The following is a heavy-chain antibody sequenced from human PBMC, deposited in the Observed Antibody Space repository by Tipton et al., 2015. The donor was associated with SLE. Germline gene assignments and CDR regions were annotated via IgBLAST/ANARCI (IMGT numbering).Heavy chain of an antibody. Sequence: SLRLSCAASGFTFSSYAMSWVRQAPGKGLEWVSAISGSGGSTYYADSVKGRFTISRDNAKNTLYLEMNSLRAEDTAVYYCARDRSRVAVAGYFDYWGQGTLVTVSS. J-gene: IGHJ4*02. CDR3: ARDRSRVAVAGYFDY. V-gene: IGHV3-23*01. CDR2: ISGSGGST. D-gene: IGHD6-19*01. CDR1: GFTFSSYA.